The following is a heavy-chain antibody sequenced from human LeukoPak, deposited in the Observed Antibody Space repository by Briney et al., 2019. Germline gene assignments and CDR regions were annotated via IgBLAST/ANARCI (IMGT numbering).Heavy chain of an antibody. Sequence: GGSLRLSCAASGFTFSSYAMHWVRQAPGKGLEWVAVISYDGSNKYYADSVKGRFTISRDNSKNTLCLQMDSPGVEDTAVYYCAKAFKSAYDYGPTDSWGQGTLVTVSS. D-gene: IGHD5-12*01. CDR1: GFTFSSYA. J-gene: IGHJ4*02. V-gene: IGHV3-30*04. CDR2: ISYDGSNK. CDR3: AKAFKSAYDYGPTDS.